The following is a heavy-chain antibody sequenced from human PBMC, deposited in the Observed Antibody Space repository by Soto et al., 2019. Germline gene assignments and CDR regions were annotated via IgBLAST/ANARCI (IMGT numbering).Heavy chain of an antibody. CDR2: TYYRSKWYN. CDR3: ARDVLQIAAAGHNWFDP. V-gene: IGHV6-1*01. J-gene: IGHJ5*02. Sequence: AQTLSLTCAISGDSVYSNSAAWNWIRQSPSRGLGWLGRTYYRSKWYNDYAVSVKSRITINPDTSKNQFSLQLNSVTPEDTAVYYCARDVLQIAAAGHNWFDPWGQGTLVTVSS. CDR1: GDSVYSNSAA. D-gene: IGHD6-13*01.